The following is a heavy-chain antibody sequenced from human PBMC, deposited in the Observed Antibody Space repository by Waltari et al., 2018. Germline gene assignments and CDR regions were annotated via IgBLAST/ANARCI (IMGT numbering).Heavy chain of an antibody. D-gene: IGHD5-12*01. V-gene: IGHV3-21*01. J-gene: IGHJ4*02. Sequence: EIKLVESGGGMVKPGGYLRLSCAASGLTFSSYSMNWVRKAPGKGMEWVTSISSSSSDVNEEEEVVGRVTIARDKARNSLDVQMHSGRGEDRAVDYWQRGEYRRYDEFDYWGRGTLV. CDR3: QRGEYRRYDEFDY. CDR2: ISSSSSDV. CDR1: GLTFSSYS.